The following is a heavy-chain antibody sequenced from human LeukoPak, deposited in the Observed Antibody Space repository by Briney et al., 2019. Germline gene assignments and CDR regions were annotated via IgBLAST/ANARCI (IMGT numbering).Heavy chain of an antibody. Sequence: SGPALVKPTQTLTLTCTFSGFSLSTSGVGVGWIRQPPGKALEWLALIYWDYDKRYSPSLKSRLTITKDTSKNQVVLTMTNMDPVDTATYYCAHRVVADDTLDYWGQGTLVTVSS. CDR2: IYWDYDK. J-gene: IGHJ4*02. V-gene: IGHV2-5*02. CDR1: GFSLSTSGVG. D-gene: IGHD2-15*01. CDR3: AHRVVADDTLDY.